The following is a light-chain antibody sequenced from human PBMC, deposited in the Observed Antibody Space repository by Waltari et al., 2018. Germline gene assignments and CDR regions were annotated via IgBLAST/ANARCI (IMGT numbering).Light chain of an antibody. CDR1: SIRSYY. Sequence: SSDLTQDPAVSVALGQTVSITCQGHSIRSYYSSWYQQKPGQAPVLVVYGNNNRPSGIPERFSGSSSGNTASLTITGAQVEDEADYYCDSWDSSGTHVLFGGGTRLTVL. CDR2: GNN. CDR3: DSWDSSGTHVL. V-gene: IGLV3-19*01. J-gene: IGLJ2*01.